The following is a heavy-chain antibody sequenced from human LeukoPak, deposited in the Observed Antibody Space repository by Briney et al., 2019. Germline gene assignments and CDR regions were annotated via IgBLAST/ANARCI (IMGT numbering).Heavy chain of an antibody. V-gene: IGHV1-18*01. D-gene: IGHD2-2*01. Sequence: ASVRVSCKAYGYTFTNYGISWVRQAPGQGLEWMGWISAYNGLTNYVQRLQGRVTITTDTSTNTAYMELRSLRSDDTAVYYCARILVVVPAARGYSFDYWGQGTLVTVSS. CDR1: GYTFTNYG. CDR3: ARILVVVPAARGYSFDY. CDR2: ISAYNGLT. J-gene: IGHJ4*02.